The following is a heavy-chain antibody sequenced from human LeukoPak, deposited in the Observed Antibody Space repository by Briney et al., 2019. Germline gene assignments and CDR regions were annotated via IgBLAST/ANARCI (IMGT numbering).Heavy chain of an antibody. D-gene: IGHD3-3*01. Sequence: SSETLFLTCTVSGGSISSYYWSWIRQPPGKGLEWIGYIYYSGSTNYNPSLKSRVTISVDTSKNQFSLKLSSVTAADTAVYYCAREGYDFWSGYYRWFDPWGQGTLVTVSS. CDR3: AREGYDFWSGYYRWFDP. V-gene: IGHV4-59*01. J-gene: IGHJ5*02. CDR1: GGSISSYY. CDR2: IYYSGST.